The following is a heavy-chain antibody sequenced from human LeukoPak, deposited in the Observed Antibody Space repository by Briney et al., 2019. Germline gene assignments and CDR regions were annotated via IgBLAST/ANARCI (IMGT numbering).Heavy chain of an antibody. D-gene: IGHD6-19*01. J-gene: IGHJ3*02. V-gene: IGHV1-24*01. CDR2: FDHEVGET. CDR3: ATTGLRKSPVADPPSRDAFDI. Sequence: ASVTVSCKVSGYTLPELSMHWVTQAPGKGLEWLGVFDHEVGETIYAQTFQGRVTMTEDTSTDTAYMELSSLRSEDTAVYYCATTGLRKSPVADPPSRDAFDISGQATMVTASS. CDR1: GYTLPELS.